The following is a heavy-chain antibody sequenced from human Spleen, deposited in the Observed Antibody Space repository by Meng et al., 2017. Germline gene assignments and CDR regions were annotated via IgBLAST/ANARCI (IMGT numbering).Heavy chain of an antibody. CDR1: GYTFTGYY. CDR2: INPNSGGT. V-gene: IGHV1-2*02. D-gene: IGHD6-25*01. Sequence: ASVKVSCKASGYTFTGYYMHWVRQAPGQGLEWMGWINPNSGGTNYAQKFQGRVTMTRDTSISTAYMELSRLRSDDTAVYYCAKALSEYGSGDYFDYWGQGTLVTVSS. CDR3: AKALSEYGSGDYFDY. J-gene: IGHJ4*02.